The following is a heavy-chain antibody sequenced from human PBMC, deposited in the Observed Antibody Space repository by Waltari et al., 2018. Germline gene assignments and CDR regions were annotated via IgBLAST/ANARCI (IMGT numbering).Heavy chain of an antibody. Sequence: QVQLQESGPGLVKPSGTLSLTCSVSGDSMNTNYWWSWVRQAPGKGLEWIGQIHRSGGTHYHPSLESRVATSIDTSKNEFSLEVTSATAADTAVYFCARDRGRGLYLDSWGQGILVTVSP. J-gene: IGHJ4*02. D-gene: IGHD5-12*01. CDR3: ARDRGRGLYLDS. V-gene: IGHV4-4*02. CDR1: GDSMNTNYW. CDR2: IHRSGGT.